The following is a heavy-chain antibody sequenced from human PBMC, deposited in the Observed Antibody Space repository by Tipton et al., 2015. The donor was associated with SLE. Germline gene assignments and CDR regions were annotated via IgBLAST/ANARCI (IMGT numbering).Heavy chain of an antibody. CDR1: GDSISSSSYY. Sequence: TLSLTCTVSGDSISSSSYYWGWIRQPPGKGLEWIGEINHSGSTNYNPSLKSRVTISVDTSKNQFSLKLSSVTAADTAVYYCARGTGRGSSWFDYWGQGTLVTVSS. V-gene: IGHV4-39*07. J-gene: IGHJ4*02. D-gene: IGHD6-13*01. CDR2: INHSGST. CDR3: ARGTGRGSSWFDY.